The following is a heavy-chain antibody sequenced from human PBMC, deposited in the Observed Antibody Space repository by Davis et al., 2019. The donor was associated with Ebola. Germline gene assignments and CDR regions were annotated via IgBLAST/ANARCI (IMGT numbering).Heavy chain of an antibody. CDR1: GFTFSSYS. CDR2: ISSTSSSI. D-gene: IGHD2-15*01. CDR3: ARDRELGGFYSGGTCFTLESYYYHYGMDV. J-gene: IGHJ6*04. V-gene: IGHV3-21*01. Sequence: GESLKISCAASGFTFSSYSMNWVRQAPGKGLEWVSSISSTSSSIFYADSVKGRFSISRDNAKNSLYLQMNSLRAEDTAVYYCARDRELGGFYSGGTCFTLESYYYHYGMDVWGKGTTVTVSS.